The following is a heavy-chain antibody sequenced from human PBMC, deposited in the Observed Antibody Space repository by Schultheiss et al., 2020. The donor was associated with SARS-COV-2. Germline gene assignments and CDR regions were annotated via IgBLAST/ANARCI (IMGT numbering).Heavy chain of an antibody. D-gene: IGHD3-10*01. CDR1: GFTFGDYA. CDR3: TRDSGYYYGSGTYYNQYYFDY. Sequence: GSLRLSCTASGFTFGDYAMSWVRQAPGKGLEWVGFIRSKAYGGTTEYAASVKGRSTISRDDSKSIAYLQMNSLKTEDTAVYFHTRDSGYYYGSGTYYNQYYFDYWGQGTLVTVSS. V-gene: IGHV3-49*04. CDR2: IRSKAYGGTT. J-gene: IGHJ4*02.